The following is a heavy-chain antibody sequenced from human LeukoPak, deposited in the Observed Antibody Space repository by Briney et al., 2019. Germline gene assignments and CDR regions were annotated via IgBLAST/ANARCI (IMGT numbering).Heavy chain of an antibody. J-gene: IGHJ4*02. V-gene: IGHV1-69*04. CDR3: AYALLRYGSGSSRSDY. CDR2: IIPILGIA. Sequence: GASVKVTCKASGGTFSSYAISWVRQAPGQGLEWMGRIIPILGIANYAPKFQGRVTITADEYTSTAYMELSSLRSEDTAVYYCAYALLRYGSGSSRSDYWGQGTLVTVSS. CDR1: GGTFSSYA. D-gene: IGHD3-10*01.